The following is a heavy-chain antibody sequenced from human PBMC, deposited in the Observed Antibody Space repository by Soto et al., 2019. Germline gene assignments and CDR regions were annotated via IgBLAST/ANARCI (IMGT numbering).Heavy chain of an antibody. Sequence: SETLSLTCIVSGGSISSSNWWSWVRQPPGKGLEWIGEIYHSGNTNYNPSLKSRVTISVDKSKNQFSLKLRSVTAADTAVYYCSLWRGYSYGMDVWGQGTTVTVSS. CDR3: SLWRGYSYGMDV. CDR2: IYHSGNT. D-gene: IGHD3-3*01. J-gene: IGHJ6*02. CDR1: GGSISSSNW. V-gene: IGHV4-4*02.